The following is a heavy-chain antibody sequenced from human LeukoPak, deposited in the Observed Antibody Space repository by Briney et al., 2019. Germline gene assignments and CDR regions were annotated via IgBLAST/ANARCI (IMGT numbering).Heavy chain of an antibody. CDR1: GGTFSSYA. Sequence: SVKASCKASGGTFSSYAISWVRQAPGQGLEWMGGIIPIFGTANYAQKFQGRVTITADESTSTAYMELSSLRSEDTAVYYCARVTYYDFWSGYDYFDYWGQGILVTVSS. V-gene: IGHV1-69*13. CDR3: ARVTYYDFWSGYDYFDY. CDR2: IIPIFGTA. D-gene: IGHD3-3*01. J-gene: IGHJ4*02.